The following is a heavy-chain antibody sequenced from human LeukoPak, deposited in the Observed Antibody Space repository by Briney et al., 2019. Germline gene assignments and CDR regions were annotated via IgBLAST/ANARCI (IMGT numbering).Heavy chain of an antibody. J-gene: IGHJ3*02. CDR1: GGSISSYY. D-gene: IGHD2-2*01. V-gene: IGHV4-59*08. CDR3: ARCGWPLGTCSNFKI. Sequence: TSETLSLTCTVSGGSISSYYWSWIRQPPGKGLEWIGYIYYSGSTNYNPSLKSRVTISIDTSKNHFSLNLSSVTAADTAVYYCARCGWPLGTCSNFKIWDQGTMVTVSS. CDR2: IYYSGST.